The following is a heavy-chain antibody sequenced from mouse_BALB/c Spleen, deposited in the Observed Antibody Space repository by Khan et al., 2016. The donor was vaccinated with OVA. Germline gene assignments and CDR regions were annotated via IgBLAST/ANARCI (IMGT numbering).Heavy chain of an antibody. V-gene: IGHV2-2*02. CDR1: GFSLTSYG. CDR3: ARNGDYVHWYFDV. D-gene: IGHD2-13*01. Sequence: QVQLKESGPGLVQPSQSLSITCTVSGFSLTSYGVHWVRQSPGKGLEWLGVIWSGGTTDYNAAFISRLSISKVNSKSQVFFKMNSLQANDTAIYYCARNGDYVHWYFDVWGAGTTVTVSS. J-gene: IGHJ1*01. CDR2: IWSGGTT.